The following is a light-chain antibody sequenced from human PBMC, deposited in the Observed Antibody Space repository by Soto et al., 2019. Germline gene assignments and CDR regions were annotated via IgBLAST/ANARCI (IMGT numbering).Light chain of an antibody. Sequence: DIVMTQSPDSLAVSLGERATINCKSSQTILSSSNSQNYLAWYQQKPGQPPKMLIYWASTRESGVPDRFSGSGSGTDFTLTISSLQAEDVAVYYCQQYYSSPLTFGQGTKVEIK. CDR2: WAS. CDR1: QTILSSSNSQNY. CDR3: QQYYSSPLT. J-gene: IGKJ1*01. V-gene: IGKV4-1*01.